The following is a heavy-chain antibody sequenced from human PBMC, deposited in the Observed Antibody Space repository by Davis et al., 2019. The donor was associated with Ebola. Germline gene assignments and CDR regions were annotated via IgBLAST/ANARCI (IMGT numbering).Heavy chain of an antibody. D-gene: IGHD3-10*01. Sequence: SETLSLTCAVSGGSISSSNWWSWVRQPPGKGLEWIGEIYHSGSTNYNPSLKSRVTISVDTSKNQFSLKLSSVTAADTAVYYCARPEGEFGELFFDDAFDIWGQGTMVTVSS. J-gene: IGHJ3*02. CDR2: IYHSGST. V-gene: IGHV4-4*02. CDR3: ARPEGEFGELFFDDAFDI. CDR1: GGSISSSNW.